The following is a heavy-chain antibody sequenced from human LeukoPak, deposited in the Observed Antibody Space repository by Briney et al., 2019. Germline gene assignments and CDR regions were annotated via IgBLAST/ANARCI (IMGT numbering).Heavy chain of an antibody. CDR1: GGSFSGYY. D-gene: IGHD6-13*01. CDR3: ASRGSSWYGHIDY. CDR2: INHSGST. Sequence: PSETLSLTCAVYGGSFSGYYWSWIRQLPGKGLEWIGEINHSGSTNYNPSLKSRVTISVDTYKNQFSLKLSPVTAADTAVYYCASRGSSWYGHIDYWGQGTLVTVSS. J-gene: IGHJ4*02. V-gene: IGHV4-34*01.